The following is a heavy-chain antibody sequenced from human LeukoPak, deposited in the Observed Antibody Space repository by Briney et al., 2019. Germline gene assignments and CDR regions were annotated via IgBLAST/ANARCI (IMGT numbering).Heavy chain of an antibody. D-gene: IGHD3-22*01. CDR1: GLTFNTYA. J-gene: IGHJ4*02. CDR3: ARMYYYDSSGYYNY. Sequence: GGSLRLSCAASGLTFNTYAMHWVRQAPGKGLEWVAVISYDGSNKYYADSVKGRFTISRDNSKNTLYLQMNSLRAEDTAVYYCARMYYYDSSGYYNYWGQGTLVTVSS. CDR2: ISYDGSNK. V-gene: IGHV3-30*04.